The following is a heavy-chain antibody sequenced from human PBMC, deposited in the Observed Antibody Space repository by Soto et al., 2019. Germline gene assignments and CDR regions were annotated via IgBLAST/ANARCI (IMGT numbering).Heavy chain of an antibody. V-gene: IGHV1-3*01. CDR1: GYTFTSEA. Sequence: ASVKGSCKASGYTFTSEAMQWVRQAPGQRLEWMGWINAGNGNTKYSQKFQGRVTITRDTSASTAYMELSSLRSEDTAVYYCARDPSYYGMDVWGQGTTVTVSS. CDR3: ARDPSYYGMDV. CDR2: INAGNGNT. J-gene: IGHJ6*02.